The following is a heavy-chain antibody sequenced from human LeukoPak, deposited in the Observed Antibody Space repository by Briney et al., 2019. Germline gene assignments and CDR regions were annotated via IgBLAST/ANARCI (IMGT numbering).Heavy chain of an antibody. V-gene: IGHV1-8*01. CDR1: GYTFTSYD. D-gene: IGHD3-10*01. CDR2: MNPNSGNT. Sequence: GASVKVSCKASGYTFTSYDINWVRQATGQGLEWMGWMNPNSGNTGYAQKFQGRVTMTRNTSISTAYMELSSLRSEDTAVYYCARGTYRGAPYYYYYMDVWGKGTTVTVSS. CDR3: ARGTYRGAPYYYYYMDV. J-gene: IGHJ6*03.